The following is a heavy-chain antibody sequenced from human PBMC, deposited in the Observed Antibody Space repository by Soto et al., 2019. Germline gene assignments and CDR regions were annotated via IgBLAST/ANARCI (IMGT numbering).Heavy chain of an antibody. CDR3: EKDANWEDHY. CDR2: IKQDGSEK. J-gene: IGHJ4*02. Sequence: GGSLRLSCAASGFTFSSYAMHWVRQAPGKGLEWVANIKQDGSEKYYVDSVKGRFTISRDNSKNTLYLQMHSLRAEDTAIYYCEKDANWEDHYWGQGTLVTVSS. CDR1: GFTFSSYA. D-gene: IGHD1-1*01. V-gene: IGHV3-7*03.